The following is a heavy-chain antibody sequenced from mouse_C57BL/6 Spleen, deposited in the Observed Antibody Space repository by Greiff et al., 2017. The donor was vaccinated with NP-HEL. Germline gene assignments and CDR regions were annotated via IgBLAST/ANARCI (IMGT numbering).Heavy chain of an antibody. CDR2: IYPSDSET. CDR1: GYTFTSYW. CDR3: ASQGTYYGSISYYFDY. J-gene: IGHJ2*01. Sequence: QVQLQQSGAELVRPGSSVKLSCKASGYTFTSYWMDWVKQRPGQGLEWIGNIYPSDSETHYNQKFKDKATLTVDKSSSTAYMQLSSLTSEDSAVYYCASQGTYYGSISYYFDYWGQGTTLTVSS. D-gene: IGHD1-1*01. V-gene: IGHV1-61*01.